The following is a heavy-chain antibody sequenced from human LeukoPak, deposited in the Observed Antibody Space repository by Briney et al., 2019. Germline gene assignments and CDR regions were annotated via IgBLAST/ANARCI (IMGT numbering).Heavy chain of an antibody. CDR2: ISYDGSNK. D-gene: IGHD6-19*01. Sequence: PGGSLRLSCAASGFTFSSYGMHWVRQAPGKGLEWVALISYDGSNKYYADSVKGRFTISRDNSKNTLYLQMNSLRAEDTAVYYCARPTYSSGWSPFDYWGQGTLVTVSS. CDR1: GFTFSSYG. V-gene: IGHV3-30*19. CDR3: ARPTYSSGWSPFDY. J-gene: IGHJ4*02.